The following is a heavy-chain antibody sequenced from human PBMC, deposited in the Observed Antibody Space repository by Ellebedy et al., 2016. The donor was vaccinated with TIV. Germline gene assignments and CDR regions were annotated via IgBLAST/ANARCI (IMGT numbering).Heavy chain of an antibody. CDR2: IHSGGST. CDR1: GFTVSSKY. Sequence: GESLKISCAVSGFTVSSKYMSWVRQPPGKGLEWVSIIHSGGSTYYADSVKGRFTISRDFSNNRLNLQMNNLRAEDTAVYYCAREDDGFDAWGQGTMVTVSS. V-gene: IGHV3-66*01. J-gene: IGHJ3*01. CDR3: AREDDGFDA.